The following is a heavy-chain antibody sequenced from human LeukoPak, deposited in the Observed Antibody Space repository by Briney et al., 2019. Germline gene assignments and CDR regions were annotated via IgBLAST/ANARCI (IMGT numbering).Heavy chain of an antibody. CDR2: IRSKANSYAT. CDR3: TRPVEGGYSYGHPCGMDV. CDR1: GFTFSGSA. D-gene: IGHD5-18*01. Sequence: GGSLRLSCAASGFTFSGSAMHWVRQASGKGLEWVGRIRSKANSYATAYAASVKGRFTISRDDSKNTAYLQMNSLKTEDTAVYYCTRPVEGGYSYGHPCGMDVWGQGTTVTVSS. J-gene: IGHJ6*02. V-gene: IGHV3-73*01.